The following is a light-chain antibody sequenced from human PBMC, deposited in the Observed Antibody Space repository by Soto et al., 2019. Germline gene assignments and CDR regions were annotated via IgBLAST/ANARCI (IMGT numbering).Light chain of an antibody. CDR1: SSDVGGDNY. CDR3: SLYGGRNTVV. CDR2: DDS. J-gene: IGLJ2*01. V-gene: IGLV2-8*01. Sequence: QSVLTQPPSASGAPGQSVTISCTGSSSDVGGDNYVSWYQQHPGKAPKLLIYDDSKRPSGVPDRLSGSKSGNTASLTVSGLQAEDEAYYYPSLYGGRNTVVVRGRNQLTVL.